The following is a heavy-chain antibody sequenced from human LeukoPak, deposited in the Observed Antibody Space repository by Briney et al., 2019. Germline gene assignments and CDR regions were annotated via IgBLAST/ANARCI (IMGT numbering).Heavy chain of an antibody. J-gene: IGHJ1*01. CDR1: GGSITAYY. Sequence: SETLTLTCTVSGGSITAYYWSWIRQPPGKGLEWIGHIYHRGTTNYNPSLKSRVTISADTSKSQFSLRLSSVTAADTAVYYCAQKAPYSPGYSQNWGQGTLVTVSS. CDR2: IYHRGTT. CDR3: AQKAPYSPGYSQN. V-gene: IGHV4-59*01. D-gene: IGHD2-15*01.